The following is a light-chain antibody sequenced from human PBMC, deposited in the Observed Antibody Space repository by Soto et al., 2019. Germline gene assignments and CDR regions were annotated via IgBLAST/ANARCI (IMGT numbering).Light chain of an antibody. CDR1: QSVTSSF. CDR3: QHYGSSLLT. V-gene: IGKV3-20*01. Sequence: EIVLTQSPGTLSLSPGERATLSCRASQSVTSSFLVWYQQKPGQAPRLLIYGAFSRATGIQDRFSDRGSGPDFTLTISRLEPEDFAVYYCQHYGSSLLTFGGGTTLEIK. CDR2: GAF. J-gene: IGKJ4*01.